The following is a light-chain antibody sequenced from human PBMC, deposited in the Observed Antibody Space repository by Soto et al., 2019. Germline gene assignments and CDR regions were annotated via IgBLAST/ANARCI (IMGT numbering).Light chain of an antibody. CDR1: QSISSW. Sequence: DIQMTQSPSTLSASVGDRVTITCRASQSISSWLAWYQQKPGKAPKLLIYDASSLESGVPSRFSGSGSGTEFTLTISSLQPDDFATYYCQQYTSYSLTFGQGTKLEIK. J-gene: IGKJ2*01. CDR2: DAS. V-gene: IGKV1-5*01. CDR3: QQYTSYSLT.